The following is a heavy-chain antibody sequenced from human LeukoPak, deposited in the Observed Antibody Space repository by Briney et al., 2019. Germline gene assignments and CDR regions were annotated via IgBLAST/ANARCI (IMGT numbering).Heavy chain of an antibody. V-gene: IGHV1-2*02. CDR1: GYTFTGYY. J-gene: IGHJ4*02. Sequence: GASVKVSCKASGYTFTGYYMHWVRQAPGQGPEWMGWINPNTSVTNYVQKFQGRVTLTRDKSISTVYMELSGLTSDDTAVYCCAKDSSGWPDYYFDYWGLGTLVTVSS. CDR3: AKDSSGWPDYYFDY. CDR2: INPNTSVT. D-gene: IGHD6-19*01.